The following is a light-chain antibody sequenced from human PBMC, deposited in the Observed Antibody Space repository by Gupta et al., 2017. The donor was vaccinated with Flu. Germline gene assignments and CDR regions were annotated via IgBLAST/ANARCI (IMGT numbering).Light chain of an antibody. J-gene: IGLJ1*01. CDR3: CSCAGSFYV. CDR2: GVS. Sequence: SALTQPRPVPWSPGRSVPISCAGTSSDVGGYNYVSWYQQHPGKAPILMIYGVSKRPSGVPDRFSGSKSGNTASLTISGLQAEDEADYYCCSCAGSFYVFGTGTKLTVL. CDR1: SSDVGGYNY. V-gene: IGLV2-11*01.